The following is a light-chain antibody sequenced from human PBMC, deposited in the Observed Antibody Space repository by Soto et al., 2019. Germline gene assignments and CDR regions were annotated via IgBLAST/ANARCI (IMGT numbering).Light chain of an antibody. Sequence: QSVLTQPPSASGTPGQRVTISCSGSSSNIGSNYVYWYQQLPGTAPKLLIYRNNQRPSGVPDRFSGSKSGTSDSLAISGLRSEDGADYYCVAWYDSLVVFGGGTELTVL. J-gene: IGLJ2*01. V-gene: IGLV1-47*01. CDR1: SSNIGSNY. CDR3: VAWYDSLVV. CDR2: RNN.